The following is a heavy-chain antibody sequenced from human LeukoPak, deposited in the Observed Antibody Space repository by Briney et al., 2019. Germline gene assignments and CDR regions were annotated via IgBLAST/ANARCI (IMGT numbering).Heavy chain of an antibody. CDR2: INWNGGST. D-gene: IGHD6-13*01. CDR1: GFTFSSYW. CDR3: ARDAENRHIAAAGHNWFDP. J-gene: IGHJ5*02. V-gene: IGHV3-20*04. Sequence: GGSLRLSCAASGFTFSSYWMSWVRQAPGKGLEWVSGINWNGGSTGYADSVKGRFTISRDNAKNSLYLQMNSLRAEDTALYYCARDAENRHIAAAGHNWFDPWGQGTLVTVSS.